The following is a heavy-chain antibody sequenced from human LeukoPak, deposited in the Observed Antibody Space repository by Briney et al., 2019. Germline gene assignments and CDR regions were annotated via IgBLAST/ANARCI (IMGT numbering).Heavy chain of an antibody. D-gene: IGHD6-13*01. CDR2: INPNNGGT. CDR1: GYTFTGYY. V-gene: IGHV1-2*02. J-gene: IGHJ4*02. Sequence: GASVKVSCKASGYTFTGYYMHWVRQAPGQGLEWMGWINPNNGGTNYAQKFQGRVTMTRDTSISTAYMELSRLRSDDTAVYYCARAYSSSWDYFDYWGQGTLVTVSS. CDR3: ARAYSSSWDYFDY.